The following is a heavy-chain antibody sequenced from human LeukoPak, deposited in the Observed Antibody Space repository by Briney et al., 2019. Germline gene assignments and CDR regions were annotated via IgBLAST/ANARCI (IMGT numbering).Heavy chain of an antibody. Sequence: PSETLSLTCTVSGGYINSHYWSWIRQPPGKGLELIGYIYYNGSTNYNPSLKSRLTISVDTSKNQFSLTAADTAVYYCASRGNILAAYYLDYWGQGTLVTVSS. CDR3: ASRGNILAAYYLDY. D-gene: IGHD3-9*01. J-gene: IGHJ4*02. CDR1: GGYINSHY. CDR2: IYYNGST. V-gene: IGHV4-59*11.